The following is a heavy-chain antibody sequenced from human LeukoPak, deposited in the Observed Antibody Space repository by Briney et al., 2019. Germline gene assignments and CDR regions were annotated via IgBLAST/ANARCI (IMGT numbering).Heavy chain of an antibody. CDR3: ARGRYDSSGYRFDY. Sequence: GVLRLSCAASGFTVSSNYMSWVRQAPGKGPEWVSVIYSGGSTYYADSVKGRFTISRDNSKNTLYLQMNSLRAEDTAVYYRARGRYDSSGYRFDYWGQGTLVTVSS. CDR1: GFTVSSNY. D-gene: IGHD3-22*01. CDR2: IYSGGST. J-gene: IGHJ4*02. V-gene: IGHV3-53*01.